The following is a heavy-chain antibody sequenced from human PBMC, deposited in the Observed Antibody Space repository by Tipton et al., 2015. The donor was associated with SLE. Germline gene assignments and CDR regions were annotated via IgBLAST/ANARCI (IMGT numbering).Heavy chain of an antibody. D-gene: IGHD3-3*01. CDR3: ASGDDSDI. CDR2: ISSSSSYI. J-gene: IGHJ3*02. Sequence: SLRLSCAASGFTFSNYSMNWVRQAPGKGLEWVSSISSSSSYIYYADSVKGRFTISRDNAKNSLYLQMNSLRAEDTAVYYCASGDDSDIWGQGTMVTVFS. CDR1: GFTFSNYS. V-gene: IGHV3-21*01.